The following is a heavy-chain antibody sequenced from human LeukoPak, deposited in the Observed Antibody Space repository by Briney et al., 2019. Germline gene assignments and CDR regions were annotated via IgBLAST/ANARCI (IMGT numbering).Heavy chain of an antibody. CDR2: ISAYNSNT. D-gene: IGHD3-9*01. CDR3: ARDRGGLRYFDWLSWFDP. Sequence: VASVKVSCKASGYTFTSYGISWVRQAPGQGLEWMGWISAYNSNTNYAQKLQGRVTMTTDTSTSTAYMELRSLRSDDTAVYYCARDRGGLRYFDWLSWFDPWGQGTLVTVSS. J-gene: IGHJ5*02. V-gene: IGHV1-18*01. CDR1: GYTFTSYG.